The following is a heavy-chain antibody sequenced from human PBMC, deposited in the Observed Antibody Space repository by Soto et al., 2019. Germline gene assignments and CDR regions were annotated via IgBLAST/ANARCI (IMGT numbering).Heavy chain of an antibody. V-gene: IGHV4-4*02. CDR3: ARVKASGVNFDY. J-gene: IGHJ4*02. CDR1: GGSLITDNW. D-gene: IGHD3-10*01. CDR2: SCHSGST. Sequence: LSLTCTFSGGSLITDNWRSWVRQLPGKGLEGIGDSCHSGSTNHNPTQKSQVSKSIKQSKNQFSLKLSSVTAADTAVYYCARVKASGVNFDYWGQG.